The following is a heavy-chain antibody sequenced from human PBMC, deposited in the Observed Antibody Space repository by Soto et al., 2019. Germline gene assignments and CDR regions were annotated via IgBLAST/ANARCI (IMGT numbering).Heavy chain of an antibody. J-gene: IGHJ4*02. D-gene: IGHD6-19*01. CDR3: XXDRYSSXXXVDY. CDR2: ISYDGSNK. CDR1: GFTFSSYG. V-gene: IGHV3-30*03. Sequence: PGGSLRLSCAASGFTFSSYGMHWVRQAPGKGLEWVAVISYDGSNKYYADSVKGRFTISRDNSKNTLYLQMNSLRAEDTAVYYXXXDRYSSXXXVDYXGQGTLVTVSS.